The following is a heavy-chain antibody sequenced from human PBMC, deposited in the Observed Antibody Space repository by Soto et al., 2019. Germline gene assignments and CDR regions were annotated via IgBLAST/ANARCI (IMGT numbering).Heavy chain of an antibody. Sequence: VASVKVSCKASGGTFSSYAISWVRQAPGQGLEWMGGIIPIFGTANYAQKFQGRVTITADESTSTAYMELSSLRSEDTAVYYCARVTSGYYWGGFDYWGQGTLVTVSS. CDR3: ARVTSGYYWGGFDY. CDR2: IIPIFGTA. J-gene: IGHJ4*02. V-gene: IGHV1-69*13. CDR1: GGTFSSYA. D-gene: IGHD3-22*01.